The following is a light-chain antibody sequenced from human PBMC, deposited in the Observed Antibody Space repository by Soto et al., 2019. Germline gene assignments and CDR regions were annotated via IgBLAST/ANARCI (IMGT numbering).Light chain of an antibody. CDR1: QTVSSSY. CDR3: QQYGDSPLT. CDR2: GAS. V-gene: IGKV3-20*01. Sequence: DIVLTQSPGTLSLSPGERATLSCRASQTVSSSYLAWYQQKPGQAPRLLIYGASTRAAGIPDRFSGSGSGTDFTLTISRLEPEDFAVYYCQQYGDSPLTFGQGTKWIS. J-gene: IGKJ1*01.